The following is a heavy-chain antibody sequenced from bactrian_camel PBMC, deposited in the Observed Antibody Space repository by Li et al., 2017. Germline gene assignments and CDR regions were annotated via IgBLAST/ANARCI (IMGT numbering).Heavy chain of an antibody. D-gene: IGHD8*01. J-gene: IGHJ4*01. Sequence: DVQLVESGGGSVQTGGSLRLSCTASGYTGSINCMGWFRRAPGKEREGVAAVPADGGATFYADSVKGRFTISRDNAKNTVYLQMNTLKPEDTAMYYCARTATGKICSGGAPWFSQGKYAYWGEGTQVTVS. V-gene: IGHV3S40*01. CDR1: GYTGSINC. CDR3: ARTATGKICSGGAPWFSQGKYAY. CDR2: VPADGGAT.